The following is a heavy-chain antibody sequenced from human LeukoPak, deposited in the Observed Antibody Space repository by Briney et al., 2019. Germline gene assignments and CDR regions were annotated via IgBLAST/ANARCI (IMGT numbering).Heavy chain of an antibody. CDR1: GYTFTSYG. CDR2: ISAYNGNT. J-gene: IGHJ6*02. V-gene: IGHV1-18*01. Sequence: GASVKVSCKASGYTFTSYGISWVRQAPGQGLEWMGWISAYNGNTSYAQKLQGRVTMTTDTSTSTAYMELRSLRSDDTAVYYCARDYCSSTSCYTPHYYYYGMDVWGQGTTVTVSS. D-gene: IGHD2-2*02. CDR3: ARDYCSSTSCYTPHYYYYGMDV.